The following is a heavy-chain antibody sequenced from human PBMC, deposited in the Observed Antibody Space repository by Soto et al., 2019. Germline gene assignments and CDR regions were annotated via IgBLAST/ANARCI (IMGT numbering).Heavy chain of an antibody. J-gene: IGHJ4*02. CDR2: IKHDATDT. CDR1: GFTLCISW. CDR3: ARDLFIVDNS. V-gene: IGHV3-74*01. D-gene: IGHD1-26*01. Sequence: WGCIRLSCAASGFTLCISWMAGVRQAPGKGLVWVARIKHDATDTGYADSVKGRFTISRDNAKNTLYLQMNSLRAEDTAVYYCARDLFIVDNSWGQGILVTVSS.